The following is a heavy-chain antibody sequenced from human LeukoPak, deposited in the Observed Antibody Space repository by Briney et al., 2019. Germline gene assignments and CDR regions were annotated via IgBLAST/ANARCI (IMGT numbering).Heavy chain of an antibody. CDR2: IYTSGST. V-gene: IGHV4-4*07. Sequence: SETLSLTCTVSGGSISSYYWSWIRQPAGKGLEWIGRIYTSGSTNYNPSLKSRVTMSVDTSKNQFSLKLSSVTAADTAVYYYARSESTVTNFDYWGQGTLVTVSS. J-gene: IGHJ4*02. D-gene: IGHD4-17*01. CDR1: GGSISSYY. CDR3: ARSESTVTNFDY.